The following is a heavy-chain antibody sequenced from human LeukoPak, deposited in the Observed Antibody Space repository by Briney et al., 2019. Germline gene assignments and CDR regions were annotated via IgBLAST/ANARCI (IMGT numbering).Heavy chain of an antibody. CDR3: ARERSGSYIHYMDV. D-gene: IGHD1-26*01. J-gene: IGHJ6*03. V-gene: IGHV4-39*07. CDR1: GGSISSSGFY. CDR2: IYYSGST. Sequence: SETLSLTCTVSGGSISSSGFYWGWIRQPPGKGLEWIGNIYYSGSTYYNPSLKSRVTISVDTSKNQFSLKLNSVTAADTAVYYCARERSGSYIHYMDVWGKGTTVTVSS.